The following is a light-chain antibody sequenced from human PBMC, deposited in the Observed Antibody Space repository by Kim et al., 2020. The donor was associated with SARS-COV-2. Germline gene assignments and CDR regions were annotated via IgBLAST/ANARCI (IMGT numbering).Light chain of an antibody. CDR1: QGISNY. J-gene: IGKJ5*01. CDR2: EAS. CDR3: QQPNSYPIA. Sequence: IQLTQSPSSLSASVGDTVTITCRASQGISNYLAWFQQEPGKAPKLLIYEASTFQSGVPSRFSGSGSGTEFTLTVSSLQPEDFATYYCQQPNSYPIAFGQRTRLEIK. V-gene: IGKV1-9*01.